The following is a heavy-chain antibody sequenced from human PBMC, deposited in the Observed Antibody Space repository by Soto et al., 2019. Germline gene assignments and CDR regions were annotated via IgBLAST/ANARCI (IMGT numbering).Heavy chain of an antibody. Sequence: PGGSLRLSCAVSGFTVGTNYMSWVRQAPGKGLEWLSVLYSGGITYYTDSVKGRFTISRGNSKNTLYLQMNSLRADDTALYYCARVLAGPYAFDIWGQGTMVTVSS. CDR3: ARVLAGPYAFDI. CDR2: LYSGGIT. CDR1: GFTVGTNY. J-gene: IGHJ3*02. V-gene: IGHV3-53*01. D-gene: IGHD6-25*01.